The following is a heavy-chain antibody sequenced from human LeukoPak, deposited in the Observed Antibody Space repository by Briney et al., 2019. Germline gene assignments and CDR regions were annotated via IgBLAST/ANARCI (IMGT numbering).Heavy chain of an antibody. J-gene: IGHJ3*02. D-gene: IGHD3-22*01. V-gene: IGHV4-39*07. CDR1: GGSISSSSYY. Sequence: SETLSLTCTVSGGSISSSSYYWGWTRQPPGKGLEWIGGIYYSGSTNYNPSLKSRVTISVDTSKNQFSLKLSSVTSADTAVYYCARYYYDNSGSIYAFDIWGQGTMVTVSS. CDR3: ARYYYDNSGSIYAFDI. CDR2: IYYSGST.